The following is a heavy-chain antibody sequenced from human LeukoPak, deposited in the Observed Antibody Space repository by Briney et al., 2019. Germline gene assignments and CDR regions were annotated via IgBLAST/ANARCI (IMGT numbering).Heavy chain of an antibody. V-gene: IGHV4-59*01. CDR1: GGSISSYY. CDR3: ARGSSYCGGDCFDH. D-gene: IGHD2-21*01. Sequence: SETLSLTCTVSGGSISSYYWSWIRQPPGKGLEWIGDIYYSGSTKYNPSLKSRVTISVDTSKNQFSLKLSSVTAADTAVYYCARGSSYCGGDCFDHWGQGTLVTVSS. CDR2: IYYSGST. J-gene: IGHJ4*02.